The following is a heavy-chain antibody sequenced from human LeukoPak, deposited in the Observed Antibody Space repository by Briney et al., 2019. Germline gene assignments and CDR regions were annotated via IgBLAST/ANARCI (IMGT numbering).Heavy chain of an antibody. J-gene: IGHJ4*02. CDR1: EYSFATYW. D-gene: IGHD1-26*01. V-gene: IGHV5-51*01. Sequence: TTGESLKISCQGSEYSFATYWIAWLRQMPGKGLEWMGIIYPSDSDTRYGPSFQGQVTISADKSIKTAYLQWSSLKASDTAMYYCARPLQGIVGATGFDYWGQGTLVTVSS. CDR2: IYPSDSDT. CDR3: ARPLQGIVGATGFDY.